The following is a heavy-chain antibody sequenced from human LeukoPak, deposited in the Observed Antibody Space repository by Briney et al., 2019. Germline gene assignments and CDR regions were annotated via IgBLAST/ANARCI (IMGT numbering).Heavy chain of an antibody. CDR2: ISYDGSNK. J-gene: IGHJ4*02. V-gene: IGHV3-30*18. Sequence: GTSLRLSCAASRFTFSSYGMHWVRQAPGKGLEWVAVISYDGSNKYYADSVKGRFTISRDNSKNTLYLQMNSLRAEDTAVYYCAKVKAALLWFGTIFDYWGQGTLVTVSS. D-gene: IGHD3-10*01. CDR1: RFTFSSYG. CDR3: AKVKAALLWFGTIFDY.